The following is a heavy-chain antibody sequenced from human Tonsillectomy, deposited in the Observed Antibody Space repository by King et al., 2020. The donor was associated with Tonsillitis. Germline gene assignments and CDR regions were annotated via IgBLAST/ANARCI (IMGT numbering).Heavy chain of an antibody. D-gene: IGHD3-22*01. CDR3: ARYYDSSGYFDY. V-gene: IGHV4-59*01. CDR2: IYYSGST. CDR1: GGSISSYY. J-gene: IGHJ4*02. Sequence: VQLQESGPGLVKPSETLSLTCTVSGGSISSYYWSWIRQPPGKGLEWIGYIYYSGSTNYTPSLKSRVTISVDTSKNQFSLKLSSVTAADTAVYYCARYYDSSGYFDYWGQGTLVTVSS.